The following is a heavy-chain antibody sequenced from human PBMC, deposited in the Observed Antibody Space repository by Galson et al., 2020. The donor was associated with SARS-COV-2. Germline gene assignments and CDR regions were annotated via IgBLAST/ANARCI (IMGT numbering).Heavy chain of an antibody. CDR3: TTSITMRVGRVRDY. CDR1: GFTFSNAW. J-gene: IGHJ4*02. Sequence: GESLKISCAASGFTFSNAWMSWVRQAPGKGLEWVGRIKSKTDGGTTDYAAPVKGRFTISRDDSKNTLYLQMNSLKTEDTAVYYCTTSITMRVGRVRDYWGQGAGGTVS. V-gene: IGHV3-15*01. D-gene: IGHD3-22*01. CDR2: IKSKTDGGTT.